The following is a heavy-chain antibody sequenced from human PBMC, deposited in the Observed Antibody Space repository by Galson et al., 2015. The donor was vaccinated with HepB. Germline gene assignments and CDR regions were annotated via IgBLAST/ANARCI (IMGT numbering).Heavy chain of an antibody. Sequence: SLRLSCAASGFTFRSYSMNWVRQAPGKGLEWISYISTGGSPIYYADSVKGRFTISSDNAENSLFLHMISLRAEDTAVFYCARARNNDFWRGYYSDFWGQGTLVTVSS. J-gene: IGHJ4*02. D-gene: IGHD3-3*01. V-gene: IGHV3-48*01. CDR1: GFTFRSYS. CDR2: ISTGGSPI. CDR3: ARARNNDFWRGYYSDF.